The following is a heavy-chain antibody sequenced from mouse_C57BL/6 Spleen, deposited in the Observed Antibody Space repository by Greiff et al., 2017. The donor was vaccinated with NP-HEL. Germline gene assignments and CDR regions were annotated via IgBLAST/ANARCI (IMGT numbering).Heavy chain of an antibody. CDR3: TRTYYGNYDGFAY. J-gene: IGHJ3*01. CDR1: GYTFTSYW. CDR2: IYPGNSDT. Sequence: VHVKQSGTVLARPGASVKMSCKTSGYTFTSYWMHWVKQRPGQGLEWIGAIYPGNSDTSYNQKFKGKAKLTAVTSASTAYMELSSLTNEDSAVYYCTRTYYGNYDGFAYWGQGTLVTVSA. V-gene: IGHV1-5*01. D-gene: IGHD2-10*01.